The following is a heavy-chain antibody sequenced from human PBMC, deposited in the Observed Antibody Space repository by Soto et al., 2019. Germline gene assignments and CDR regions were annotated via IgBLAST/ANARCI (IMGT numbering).Heavy chain of an antibody. V-gene: IGHV4-4*07. J-gene: IGHJ5*02. CDR3: ARGQRFSDSFDP. Sequence: SETLSLTCTVSGGAISCYYWTWIRQSAGKGLEWIGRIYSSGGTKYNPSLKSRVTMSLDTSKNQFSLRLSSVTAADTAVYYCARGQRFSDSFDPWGQGTLLTVSS. CDR2: IYSSGGT. D-gene: IGHD3-3*01. CDR1: GGAISCYY.